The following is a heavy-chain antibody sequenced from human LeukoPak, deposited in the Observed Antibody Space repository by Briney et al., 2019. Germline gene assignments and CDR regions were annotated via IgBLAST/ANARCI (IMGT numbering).Heavy chain of an antibody. V-gene: IGHV1-46*01. Sequence: ASVKVSCKASGYTFTSYYIHWVRQAPGQGLEWMGIINPSGGSTSYAQKFQGRVTMTRDTSTSTVYMELSSLRSEDTAVYYCARNGGAYGSGSYFDYWGQGTLVTVSS. CDR2: INPSGGST. J-gene: IGHJ4*02. CDR1: GYTFTSYY. D-gene: IGHD3-10*01. CDR3: ARNGGAYGSGSYFDY.